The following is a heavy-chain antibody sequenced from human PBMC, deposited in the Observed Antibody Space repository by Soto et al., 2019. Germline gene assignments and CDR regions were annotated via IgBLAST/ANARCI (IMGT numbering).Heavy chain of an antibody. CDR1: GGSISSGGYY. CDR2: IYYSGST. J-gene: IGHJ6*03. V-gene: IGHV4-31*03. CDR3: ARGTTPQEYFSYYYYMDV. Sequence: PSEILSLTCTVSGGSISSGGYYWSWIRQQPGKGLEWIGYIYYSGSTYYNPSLKSRVTISVDTSKKQFSLKLSSVTAADTAVYYCARGTTPQEYFSYYYYMDVWGKGTTVTVSS. D-gene: IGHD4-17*01.